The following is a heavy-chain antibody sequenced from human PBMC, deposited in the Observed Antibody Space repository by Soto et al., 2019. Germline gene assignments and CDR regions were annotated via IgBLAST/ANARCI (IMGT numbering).Heavy chain of an antibody. CDR2: VYSSGST. D-gene: IGHD5-18*01. J-gene: IGHJ4*02. CDR3: ARDHPHSYGVYYFDY. CDR1: GGSIRNYY. Sequence: SETLSLTCTVSGGSIRNYYWSWIRQHPGKGLEWIGYVYSSGSTHYNPSLQSRVTISADTSKNQVSLKVNSVTAADTAVYYCARDHPHSYGVYYFDYWGQGTPVTVSS. V-gene: IGHV4-59*01.